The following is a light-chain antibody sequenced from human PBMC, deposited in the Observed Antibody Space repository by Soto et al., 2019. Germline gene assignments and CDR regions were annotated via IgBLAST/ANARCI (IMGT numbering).Light chain of an antibody. CDR1: STAVGHYNL. CDR2: EAT. CDR3: AAWDDSLSGVL. V-gene: IGLV2-14*02. Sequence: QSALTQPASVSGSPGQSITVSCTGTSTAVGHYNLVSWYQHLPGKGPKLIIYEATKRPSGVPDRFSGSKSGTSASLAISGLRSEDEADYYCAAWDDSLSGVLFGGGTKVTVL. J-gene: IGLJ2*01.